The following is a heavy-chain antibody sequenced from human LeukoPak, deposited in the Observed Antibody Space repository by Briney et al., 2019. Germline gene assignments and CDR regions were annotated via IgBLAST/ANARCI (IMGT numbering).Heavy chain of an antibody. CDR1: GGSISSYY. CDR2: IYYSGST. CDR3: ARHANCGGDCAIDY. D-gene: IGHD2-21*02. V-gene: IGHV4-59*08. J-gene: IGHJ4*02. Sequence: PSETLSLTCTVSGGSISSYYWSWIRQPPGKGLEWIGYIYYSGSTNYNPSLKSRVTMSVDTSKNQFSLKLSPVTAADTAVYYCARHANCGGDCAIDYWGQGTLVTVSS.